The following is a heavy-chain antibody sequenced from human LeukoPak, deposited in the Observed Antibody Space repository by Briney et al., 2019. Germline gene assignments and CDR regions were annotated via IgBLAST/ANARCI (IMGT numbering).Heavy chain of an antibody. J-gene: IGHJ6*03. D-gene: IGHD6-13*01. CDR3: ARSASSWYDGDYYMDV. CDR2: IYPGDSDT. V-gene: IGHV5-51*01. Sequence: GESLKISCQGSGYFFTSNWIGWVRQMPGKGLDWMGIIYPGDSDTRYSPSFQGQVTTSADKSISTAYLQWSSLKASDTAMYYCARSASSWYDGDYYMDVWGKGTTVTVSS. CDR1: GYFFTSNW.